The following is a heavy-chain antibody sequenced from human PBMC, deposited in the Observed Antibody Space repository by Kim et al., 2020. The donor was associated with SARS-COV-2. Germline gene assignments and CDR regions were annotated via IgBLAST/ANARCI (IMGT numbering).Heavy chain of an antibody. J-gene: IGHJ2*01. D-gene: IGHD4-17*01. Sequence: NPSLKSRVTISVDTSKNQFSLKLSSVTAADTAVYYCARWAWTTVTTYFDLWGRGTLDTVSS. CDR3: ARWAWTTVTTYFDL. V-gene: IGHV4-34*01.